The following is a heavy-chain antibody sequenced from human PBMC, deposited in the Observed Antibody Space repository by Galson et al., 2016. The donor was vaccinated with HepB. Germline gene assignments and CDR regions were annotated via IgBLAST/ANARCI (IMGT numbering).Heavy chain of an antibody. CDR1: GFSFSSYN. CDR3: SRELMGSKGYYYYGMDV. V-gene: IGHV3-48*02. D-gene: IGHD1-26*01. J-gene: IGHJ6*02. Sequence: SLRLSCAASGFSFSSYNMNWVRQAPGKGLEWVSFLSSTSSTIYYADSVKGRFTISRDNAKNSLYLQMNSLRDEDTAVYYCSRELMGSKGYYYYGMDVWGQGTTVTVPS. CDR2: LSSTSSTI.